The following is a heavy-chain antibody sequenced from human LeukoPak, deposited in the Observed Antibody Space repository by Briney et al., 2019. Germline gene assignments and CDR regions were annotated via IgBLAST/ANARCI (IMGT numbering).Heavy chain of an antibody. D-gene: IGHD2-15*01. V-gene: IGHV4-61*02. J-gene: IGHJ6*03. CDR1: GGSISSGSYY. CDR2: IYTSGST. Sequence: PSQTLSLTCTVSGGSISSGSYYWRWLRQPAGKGLEWIVRIYTSGSTNYNPSLKSRVTISVDTSKNQFSLKLSSVTAADTAVYYCARGTPYYYYYYMDVWGKGTTVTVSS. CDR3: ARGTPYYYYYYMDV.